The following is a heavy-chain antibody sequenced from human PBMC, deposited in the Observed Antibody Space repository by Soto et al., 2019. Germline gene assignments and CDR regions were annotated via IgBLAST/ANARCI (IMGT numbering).Heavy chain of an antibody. CDR2: ISGSGGST. J-gene: IGHJ6*02. Sequence: EVQLLESGGGLVQPGGSLRLSCAASGFTFSSYAMSWVRQAPGKGLEWVSAISGSGGSTYYADSVKGRFTISRDNSKNTLYLQVNSLRAEDTAVYYCAKDDYDILTGCIPVPPPSGPRYGMDVWGQGTTVTVSS. V-gene: IGHV3-23*01. CDR3: AKDDYDILTGCIPVPPPSGPRYGMDV. CDR1: GFTFSSYA. D-gene: IGHD3-9*01.